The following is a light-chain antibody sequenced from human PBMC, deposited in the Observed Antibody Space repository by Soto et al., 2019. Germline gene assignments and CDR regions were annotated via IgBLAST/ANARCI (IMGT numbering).Light chain of an antibody. CDR1: TSNIGAGYD. CDR3: QSYDSSLSGWV. J-gene: IGLJ3*02. CDR2: GNT. V-gene: IGLV1-40*01. Sequence: QSALTQPPSVSGAPGQRVTISCTGRTSNIGAGYDVHWYQHLPGTAPKLLIYGNTNRPSGVPDRFSGSKSGTSASLAITGLQAEDEADYYCQSYDSSLSGWVFGGGTKLTVL.